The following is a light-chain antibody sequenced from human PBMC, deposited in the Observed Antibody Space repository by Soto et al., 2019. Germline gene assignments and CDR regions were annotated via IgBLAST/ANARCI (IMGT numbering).Light chain of an antibody. CDR2: AIS. CDR3: QHYYNWPPYT. CDR1: HTISSSY. J-gene: IGKJ2*01. V-gene: IGKV3-20*01. Sequence: ENVLTQSPGTLSLSPGQRATLSCRASHTISSSYLAWYQQKPGQAPRLLIYAISDRATGVPDRFRGSGSGTDFTLTITRLEPEDFAVYFCQHYYNWPPYTFGQGTKLEI.